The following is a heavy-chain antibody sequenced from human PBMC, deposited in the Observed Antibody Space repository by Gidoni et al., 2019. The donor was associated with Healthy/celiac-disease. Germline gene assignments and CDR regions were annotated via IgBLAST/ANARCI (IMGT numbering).Heavy chain of an antibody. CDR3: ARHPPVIVVPAAMPYYYYGMDV. V-gene: IGHV5-10-1*01. Sequence: IRGKGLDWMGRIDPSDSYTNYSPSFQGHVTISADKSISTAYLQWSTLKASDTAMYYCARHPPVIVVPAAMPYYYYGMDVWGPGTTVTVSS. J-gene: IGHJ6*02. D-gene: IGHD2-2*01. CDR2: IDPSDSYT.